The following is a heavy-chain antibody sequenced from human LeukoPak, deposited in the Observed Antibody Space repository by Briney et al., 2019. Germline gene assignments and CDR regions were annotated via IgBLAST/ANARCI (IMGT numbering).Heavy chain of an antibody. CDR2: IIPIFGTA. CDR3: ATSDSSSPILGWFDP. D-gene: IGHD6-13*01. V-gene: IGHV1-69*01. J-gene: IGHJ5*02. Sequence: GSSVKVSCKASGGTFSSYAISWVRQAPGQGLEWMGGIIPIFGTANYAQKFQGRVTITADESTSTAYMELSSLRSEDTAVYYCATSDSSSPILGWFDPWGQGTLVTVSS. CDR1: GGTFSSYA.